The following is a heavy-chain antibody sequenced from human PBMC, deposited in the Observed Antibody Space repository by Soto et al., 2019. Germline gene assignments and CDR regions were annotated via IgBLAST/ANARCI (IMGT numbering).Heavy chain of an antibody. CDR3: ARSGYYYGSGWGPRPYYYYGKDV. CDR1: GGSISDYY. J-gene: IGHJ6*02. V-gene: IGHV4-34*01. D-gene: IGHD3-10*01. Sequence: SETLSLTCSVSGGSISDYYWSWIRQPPGKGLEWIGEINHSGSTNYNPSLKSRVTISVDTSKNQFSLKLSSVTAADTAVYYCARSGYYYGSGWGPRPYYYYGKDVWGQGTTVTVSS. CDR2: INHSGST.